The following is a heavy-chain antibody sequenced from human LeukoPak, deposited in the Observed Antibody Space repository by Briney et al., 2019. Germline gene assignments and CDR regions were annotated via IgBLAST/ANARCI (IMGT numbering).Heavy chain of an antibody. Sequence: PSETLSLTCAVSGGSISSSNWWSWVRQPPGKGLEWIGEIYHSGSTNYNPSLKSRVTISVDTSKNQFSLKLSSVTAADTAVYYCARLGDIQWLSTIDYWGQGTLVTVSS. J-gene: IGHJ4*02. V-gene: IGHV4-4*02. CDR2: IYHSGST. D-gene: IGHD6-19*01. CDR1: GGSISSSNW. CDR3: ARLGDIQWLSTIDY.